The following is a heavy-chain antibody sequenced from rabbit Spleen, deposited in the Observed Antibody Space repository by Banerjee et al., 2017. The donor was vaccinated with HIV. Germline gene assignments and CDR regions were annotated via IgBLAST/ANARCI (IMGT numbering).Heavy chain of an antibody. V-gene: IGHV1S40*01. J-gene: IGHJ6*01. D-gene: IGHD1-1*01. Sequence: QSLEESGGDLVKPGASLKLTCIASGVSFSGDSYMCWVRQAPGKGLEWIVCIDIGSSGFTYYANWAKGRFTISKTSSTTVTLQMTSLTAADTATYFCARDTSSSFSSYGMDLWGPGTLVTVS. CDR2: IDIGSSGFT. CDR1: GVSFSGDSY. CDR3: ARDTSSSFSSYGMDL.